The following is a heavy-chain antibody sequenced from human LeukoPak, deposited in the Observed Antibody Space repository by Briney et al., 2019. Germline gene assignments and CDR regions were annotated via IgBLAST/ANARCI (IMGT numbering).Heavy chain of an antibody. V-gene: IGHV4-59*01. Sequence: SETLSLTCTVSGGSISSYYWSWIRQPPGKGLEWIGYIYYSGSTNYSPSLKSRVTISVDTSKNQFSLKLSSVTAADTAVYYCARDMGEGDPQLMDKDYYGMDVWGQGTTVTVSS. CDR1: GGSISSYY. CDR2: IYYSGST. CDR3: ARDMGEGDPQLMDKDYYGMDV. J-gene: IGHJ6*02. D-gene: IGHD3-16*01.